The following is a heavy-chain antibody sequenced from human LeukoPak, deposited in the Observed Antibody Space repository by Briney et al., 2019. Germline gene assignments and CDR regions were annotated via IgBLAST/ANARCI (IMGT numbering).Heavy chain of an antibody. Sequence: SVKVSCKAYGGTFSSYAISWVRQAPGQGLEWMGRIIPILGIANYAQKFQGRVTITADKSTSTAYMELSSLRSEDTAVYYCARQQQWLVRGYYYGMDVWGQGTTVTVSS. V-gene: IGHV1-69*04. CDR3: ARQQQWLVRGYYYGMDV. D-gene: IGHD6-19*01. J-gene: IGHJ6*02. CDR1: GGTFSSYA. CDR2: IIPILGIA.